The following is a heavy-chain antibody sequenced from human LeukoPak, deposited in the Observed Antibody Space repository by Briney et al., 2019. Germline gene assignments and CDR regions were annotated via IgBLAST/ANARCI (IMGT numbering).Heavy chain of an antibody. V-gene: IGHV6-1*01. D-gene: IGHD6-19*01. CDR1: GDSVSSNSAA. CDR2: TYYRSKWYN. Sequence: SQTLSLTCAISGDSVSSNSAAWNWIRQSPSRGLEWLGRTYYRSKWYNDYAVSVKSRITINPDTSKNQFSLQLNSVTPEDTAVYYCARDQSEQWLVRGLSAFDIWGQGTMVTVSS. CDR3: ARDQSEQWLVRGLSAFDI. J-gene: IGHJ3*02.